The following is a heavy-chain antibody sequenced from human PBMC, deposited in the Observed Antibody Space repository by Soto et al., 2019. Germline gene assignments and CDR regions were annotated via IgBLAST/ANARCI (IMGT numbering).Heavy chain of an antibody. J-gene: IGHJ4*02. Sequence: XSVKVSCNASGYTFITYPIHLVRQAPGQSLEWMGWINAGNGDRKYSQKFQGRVTITRDTSASTAYMELSSMRSEDTAVYYCATGIDYAFYFDDWGQGTLVTVSS. CDR1: GYTFITYP. D-gene: IGHD3-3*01. CDR3: ATGIDYAFYFDD. V-gene: IGHV1-3*01. CDR2: INAGNGDR.